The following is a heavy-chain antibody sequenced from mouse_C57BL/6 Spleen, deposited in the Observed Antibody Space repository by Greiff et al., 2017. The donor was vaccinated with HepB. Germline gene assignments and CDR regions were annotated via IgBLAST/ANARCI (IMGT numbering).Heavy chain of an antibody. V-gene: IGHV1-26*01. Sequence: EVQLQQSGPELVKPGASVKISCKASGYTFTDYYMNWVKQSHGKSLEWIGDSNPNNGGTSYNQKFKGKATLTVDKSSSTAYMELRSLTSEDSAVYYCARPRIENYGNQFAYWGQGTLVTVSA. CDR2: SNPNNGGT. D-gene: IGHD2-1*01. CDR3: ARPRIENYGNQFAY. J-gene: IGHJ3*01. CDR1: GYTFTDYY.